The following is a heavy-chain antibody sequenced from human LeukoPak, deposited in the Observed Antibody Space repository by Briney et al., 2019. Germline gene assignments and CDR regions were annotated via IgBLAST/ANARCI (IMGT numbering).Heavy chain of an antibody. CDR1: GGSISSYY. Sequence: SETLSLTCTVSGGSISSYYWSWIRQPPGKGLEWIGSIYYPGTTHYNPSLESRVTISVDTSKWQVFLTLRSVTATDTAVYYCGRHVSSGWDYFNGLDVWGQGTAVTVSS. J-gene: IGHJ6*02. CDR3: GRHVSSGWDYFNGLDV. V-gene: IGHV4-59*04. CDR2: IYYPGTT. D-gene: IGHD6-19*01.